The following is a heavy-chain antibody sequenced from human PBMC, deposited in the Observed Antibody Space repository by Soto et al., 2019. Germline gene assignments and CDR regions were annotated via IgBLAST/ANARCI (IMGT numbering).Heavy chain of an antibody. CDR3: AKNRGSGSPYYYNMEV. CDR2: ISGSTGKT. J-gene: IGHJ6*02. V-gene: IGHV3-23*01. Sequence: GGSLRLSCAGSGFTFSRYAMSWVRQAPGKGLEWVSVISGSTGKTYYADSVKGRFTISRDNSKNTLSLQMNSLRGEDTAVYFCAKNRGSGSPYYYNMEVWGQGTMVTVSS. CDR1: GFTFSRYA. D-gene: IGHD3-10*01.